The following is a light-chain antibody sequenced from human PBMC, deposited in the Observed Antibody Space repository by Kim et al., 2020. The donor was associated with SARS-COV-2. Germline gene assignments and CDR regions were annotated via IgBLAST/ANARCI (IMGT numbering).Light chain of an antibody. CDR2: GNT. CDR3: QSYDTSLSGWL. CDR1: RSNICAVYE. V-gene: IGLV1-40*01. Sequence: RVTISCTRSRSNICAVYELQWYQQVPGTAPKLLLFGNTNRPSGVPDRFSRSKSGTSASLAISGLQAEDEGTYYCQSYDTSLSGWLFGGGTHLTVL. J-gene: IGLJ2*01.